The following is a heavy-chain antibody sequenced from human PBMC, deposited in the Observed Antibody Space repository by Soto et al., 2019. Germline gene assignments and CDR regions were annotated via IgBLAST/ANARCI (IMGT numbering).Heavy chain of an antibody. J-gene: IGHJ6*02. Sequence: GASVKVSCKASGGTFSSYAISWVRQTPGQGLEWMGWINPNSGGTNYARKFQGWVTMTRDTSISTAYMELSRLRSDDTAVYYCARSGFNYDRTQTYYYYYGMDVWGQGTTVTVSS. D-gene: IGHD3-3*01. V-gene: IGHV1-2*04. CDR3: ARSGFNYDRTQTYYYYYGMDV. CDR2: INPNSGGT. CDR1: GGTFSSYA.